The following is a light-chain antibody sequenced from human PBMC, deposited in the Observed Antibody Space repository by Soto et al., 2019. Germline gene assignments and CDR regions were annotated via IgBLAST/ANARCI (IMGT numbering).Light chain of an antibody. J-gene: IGKJ1*01. V-gene: IGKV1-39*01. CDR2: GAS. CDR3: QQSYSTPWT. CDR1: QTIRKS. Sequence: DIQMTQSPSSLSASIGDRVTITCRASQTIRKSLNWYQQKPETAPKLLIFGASSLQSGVPSRFSASGFGTAFTLTIISLQPEDFATYHCQQSYSTPWTFGQGTKVDIK.